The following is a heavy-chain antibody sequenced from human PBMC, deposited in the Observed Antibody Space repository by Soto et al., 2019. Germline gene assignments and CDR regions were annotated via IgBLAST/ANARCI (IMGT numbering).Heavy chain of an antibody. J-gene: IGHJ4*01. V-gene: IGHV1-69*01. CDR3: ARVGPREYSSSYYFDY. CDR1: GGTFSSYA. Sequence: QVQLVQSGAEVKKPGSSVKVSCKASGGTFSSYAISWVRQAPGQGLEWMGGIIPIFGTANYAQKFQGRVKITAAESTSTAYMELSSLRSEDTAVYYWARVGPREYSSSYYFDYWGHGTLVTGSS. CDR2: IIPIFGTA. D-gene: IGHD6-6*01.